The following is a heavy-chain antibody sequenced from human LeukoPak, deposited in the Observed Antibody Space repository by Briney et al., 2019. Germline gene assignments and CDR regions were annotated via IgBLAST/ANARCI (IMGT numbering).Heavy chain of an antibody. J-gene: IGHJ6*02. CDR1: GFTFSSYE. Sequence: GGSLRLSCAASGFTFSSYEMNWVRQAPGKGLEWVSYISSSGSTIYYADSVKGRFTISRDNAKNSLYLQMNSLRAEDTAVYYCARDKGIAAAGPTPYYYYYGMDDWGQGTTVTVSS. CDR2: ISSSGSTI. D-gene: IGHD6-13*01. V-gene: IGHV3-48*03. CDR3: ARDKGIAAAGPTPYYYYYGMDD.